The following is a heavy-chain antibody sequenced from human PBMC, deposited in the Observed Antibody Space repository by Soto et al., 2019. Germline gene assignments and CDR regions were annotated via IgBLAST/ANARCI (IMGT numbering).Heavy chain of an antibody. CDR3: TRVGYYDILTGPSTRLYYYYGMDV. Sequence: GGSLRLSCTASGFTFGDYAMSWFRQAPGKGLEWVGFIRSKAYGGTTEYAASVKGRFTISRDDSKSIAYLQMNSLKTEDTAVYYCTRVGYYDILTGPSTRLYYYYGMDVWGQGTTVTAP. CDR2: IRSKAYGGTT. V-gene: IGHV3-49*03. J-gene: IGHJ6*02. D-gene: IGHD3-9*01. CDR1: GFTFGDYA.